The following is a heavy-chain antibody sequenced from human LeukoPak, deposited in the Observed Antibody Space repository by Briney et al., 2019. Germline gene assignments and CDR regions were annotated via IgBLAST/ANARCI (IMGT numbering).Heavy chain of an antibody. CDR1: GGSISSGSYY. CDR2: IYTSGST. CDR3: AREKGYYYMDV. J-gene: IGHJ6*03. Sequence: SETLSLTCTVSGGSISSGSYYWRWIRQPAGKGLEWIGRIYTSGSTNYNPSLKSRVTISVDTSKNQFSLKLSSVTAADTAVYYCAREKGYYYMDVWGKGTTVTISS. V-gene: IGHV4-61*02.